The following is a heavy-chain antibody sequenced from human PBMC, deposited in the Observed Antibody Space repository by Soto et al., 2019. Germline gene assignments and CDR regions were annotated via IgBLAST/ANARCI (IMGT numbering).Heavy chain of an antibody. CDR2: INHSGST. Sequence: NPSETLSLTCAVYGGSFSGYYWSWIRQPPGKGLEWIGEINHSGSTNYNPSLKSRVTISVDTSKNQFSLKLSSVTAADTAVYYCARDSLDYYGSGSPGMDVWRQGTTVTVSS. CDR3: ARDSLDYYGSGSPGMDV. D-gene: IGHD3-10*01. V-gene: IGHV4-34*01. J-gene: IGHJ6*02. CDR1: GGSFSGYY.